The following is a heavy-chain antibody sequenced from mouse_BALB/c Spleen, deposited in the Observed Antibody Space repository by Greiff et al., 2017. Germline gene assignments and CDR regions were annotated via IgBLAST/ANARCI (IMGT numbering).Heavy chain of an antibody. CDR2: IYPGNSDT. Sequence: EVQLQQSGTVLARPGASVKMSCKASGYSFTSYWMHWVKQRPGQGLEWIGAIYPGNSDTSYNQKFKGKAKLTAVTSASTAYMELSSLTNEDSAVYYCTRLVVRDAMDYWGQGTSVTVSS. V-gene: IGHV1-5*01. CDR3: TRLVVRDAMDY. D-gene: IGHD1-3*01. CDR1: GYSFTSYW. J-gene: IGHJ4*01.